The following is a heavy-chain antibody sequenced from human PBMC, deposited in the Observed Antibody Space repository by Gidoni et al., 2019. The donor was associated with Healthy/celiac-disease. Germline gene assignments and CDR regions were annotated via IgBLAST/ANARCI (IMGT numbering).Heavy chain of an antibody. V-gene: IGHV3-7*01. J-gene: IGHJ4*02. CDR1: GFTVSSYW. D-gene: IGHD1-7*01. CDR3: ARTLALRENWNYGGYYFDY. Sequence: EVQLVESGGGLVQPGGSLRLSCAASGFTVSSYWMSWVRQAPGKGLEWVANIKQDGSEKYYVDSVKGRFTISRDNAKNSLYLQMNSLRAEDTAVYYCARTLALRENWNYGGYYFDYWGQGTLVTVSS. CDR2: IKQDGSEK.